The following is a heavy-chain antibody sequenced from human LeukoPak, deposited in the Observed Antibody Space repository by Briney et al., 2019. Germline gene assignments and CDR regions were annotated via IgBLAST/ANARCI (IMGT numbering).Heavy chain of an antibody. CDR2: IKQDGSEK. CDR1: GYTFSSYW. J-gene: IGHJ2*01. Sequence: GGSLRLSCAASGYTFSSYWMSWVRQAPGKGLEWVANIKQDGSEKYYVDSVKGRFTISRDNTKNSLYLQMNSLRAEDTAVYHCARGSGFYWYFDLWAVAPWSLSPQ. D-gene: IGHD3-22*01. CDR3: ARGSGFYWYFDL. V-gene: IGHV3-7*04.